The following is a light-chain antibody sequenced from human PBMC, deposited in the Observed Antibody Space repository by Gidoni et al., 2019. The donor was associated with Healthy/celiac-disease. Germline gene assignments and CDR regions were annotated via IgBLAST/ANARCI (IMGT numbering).Light chain of an antibody. CDR3: QQRSNWPLT. Sequence: EIGLTQYPATLSLSPGDRATLSYRASQSVSSYLAWYQQKPGQAPRLLISDASNRSTGIPARFIGSGSGTDFALTISSLEPDDFAVYYCQQRSNWPLTFXGXTKVEIK. CDR2: DAS. CDR1: QSVSSY. J-gene: IGKJ4*01. V-gene: IGKV3-11*01.